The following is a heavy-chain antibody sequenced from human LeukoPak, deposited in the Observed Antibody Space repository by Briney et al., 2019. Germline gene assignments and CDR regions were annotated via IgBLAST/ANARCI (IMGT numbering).Heavy chain of an antibody. CDR1: GGSNSSYY. Sequence: PSETLSLTCTVSGGSNSSYYWSWIRQPPGKGLEWIGYLFYSGNTNSNPSLKSRVTISADTSKNQFSLRLNSVTAADTAVYFCGRVRTGNTGSPEYFGDWGQGTLVTVSS. D-gene: IGHD5-12*01. CDR2: LFYSGNT. V-gene: IGHV4-59*01. CDR3: GRVRTGNTGSPEYFGD. J-gene: IGHJ1*01.